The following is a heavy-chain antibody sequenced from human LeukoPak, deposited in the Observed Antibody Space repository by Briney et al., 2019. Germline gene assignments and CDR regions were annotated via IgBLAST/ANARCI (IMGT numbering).Heavy chain of an antibody. CDR1: GFTFSSYN. V-gene: IGHV3-21*04. D-gene: IGHD5-12*01. CDR3: ARKREYTAYDSVRHYYMDV. J-gene: IGHJ6*03. CDR2: ITSGSSYI. Sequence: PGGSLRLSCAASGFTFSSYNMNWVRQAPGKGLEWVSSITSGSSYIYYADSVKGRFTISRDNAKNSLYLQMNSLRAEDTAFYYCARKREYTAYDSVRHYYMDVWGKGTTVTISS.